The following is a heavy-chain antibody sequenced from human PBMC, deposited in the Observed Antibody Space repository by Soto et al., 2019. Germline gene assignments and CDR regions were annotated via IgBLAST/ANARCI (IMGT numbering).Heavy chain of an antibody. CDR2: INHSGRV. CDR1: GGSCSCHC. J-gene: IGHJ5*01. D-gene: IGHD3-22*01. CDR3: STRAYDTNGYYRFDP. Sequence: SESLSGTCAVYGGSCSCHCCTWIRQSPGKGLEWVGDINHSGRVNYSPSLKSRVTISLDTSKNQFSLTLSAVTAADTAMYYCSTRAYDTNGYYRFDPWGQGTLVTVSS. V-gene: IGHV4-34*01.